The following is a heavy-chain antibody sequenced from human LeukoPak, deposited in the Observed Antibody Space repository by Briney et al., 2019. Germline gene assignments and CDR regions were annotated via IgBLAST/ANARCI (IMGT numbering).Heavy chain of an antibody. CDR2: SYNSGNT. Sequence: SETLSLTCTVSGGSISNYYWSWIRQPPGKGLEWIGYSYNSGNTNYNPSLRSRVTISVDTSKNQFSLKLSSVTAADTAVYYCARETSVTQNDAFDIWGQGTMVTVPS. J-gene: IGHJ3*02. CDR1: GGSISNYY. D-gene: IGHD4-17*01. CDR3: ARETSVTQNDAFDI. V-gene: IGHV4-4*08.